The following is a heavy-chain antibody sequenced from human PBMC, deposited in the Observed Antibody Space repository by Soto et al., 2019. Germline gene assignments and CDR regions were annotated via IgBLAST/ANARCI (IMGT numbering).Heavy chain of an antibody. CDR3: ARIAASGRGWDV. CDR2: IKQDGSEE. J-gene: IGHJ6*02. D-gene: IGHD6-13*01. Sequence: EVQLVESGGGLVQPGGSLRLSCVDSGFTFSSYWMSWVRQAPVKGLEWVGNIKQDGSEENYVDSVKGRFTISRDKAKNPMYRQMNSLGAEDTAVYYCARIAASGRGWDVWGQGTTVVVSS. CDR1: GFTFSSYW. V-gene: IGHV3-7*01.